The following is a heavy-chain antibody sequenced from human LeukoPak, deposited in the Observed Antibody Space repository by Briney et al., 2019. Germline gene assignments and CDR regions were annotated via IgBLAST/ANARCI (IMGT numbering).Heavy chain of an antibody. V-gene: IGHV3-30*03. CDR3: ARPSPPGDGYNPPDH. Sequence: GRSLRLSCAASGFTFNSCGMHWVRQPLGKGLEWVAVISHDGRTKYYADSMKGRITISRDNSKNTLFLQMNNLRSEDTAVYFCARPSPPGDGYNPPDHWGQGTLVTVSS. D-gene: IGHD5-24*01. CDR1: GFTFNSCG. CDR2: ISHDGRTK. J-gene: IGHJ4*02.